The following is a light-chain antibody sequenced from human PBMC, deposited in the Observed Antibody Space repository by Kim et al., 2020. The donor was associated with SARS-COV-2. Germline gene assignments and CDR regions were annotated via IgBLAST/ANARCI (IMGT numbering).Light chain of an antibody. J-gene: IGKJ2*01. CDR1: QRISSY. Sequence: DIQMTQSPSSLSASVGDRVTITCRASQRISSYLNWYQQKPGKVPKLLIYSASALQSGVPSRFSGSGSGTDFTLTISSLQPEDVATYYCQLYYSTPHTLGQGTKLEI. CDR2: SAS. V-gene: IGKV1-27*01. CDR3: QLYYSTPHT.